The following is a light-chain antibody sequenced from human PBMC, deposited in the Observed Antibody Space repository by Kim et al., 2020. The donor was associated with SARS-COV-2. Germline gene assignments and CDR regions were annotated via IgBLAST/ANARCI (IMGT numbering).Light chain of an antibody. V-gene: IGLV1-47*01. CDR1: SSNIGSNY. CDR3: AAWDDSLSGVV. Sequence: GQRVTISGSGSSSNIGSNYVYWYQQRPGTAPKLLIYRNNQRPSGVPDRFSGSKSGTSASLAISGLRSEDEADYDCAAWDDSLSGVVFGGGTQLTVL. CDR2: RNN. J-gene: IGLJ2*01.